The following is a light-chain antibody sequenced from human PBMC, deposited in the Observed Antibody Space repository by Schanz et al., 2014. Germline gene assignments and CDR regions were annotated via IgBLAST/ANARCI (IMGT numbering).Light chain of an antibody. CDR1: SSDVGSYNL. V-gene: IGLV2-23*01. Sequence: QSTLTQPASVSGSPGQSITISCTGTSSDVGSYNLVSWYQQHPGKAPKLMIYEGTKRPSGVSDRFSGSRSGSTASLTISGLQAEDEADYYCCSYADSSTWVFGGGTKLTVL. CDR2: EGT. CDR3: CSYADSSTWV. J-gene: IGLJ3*02.